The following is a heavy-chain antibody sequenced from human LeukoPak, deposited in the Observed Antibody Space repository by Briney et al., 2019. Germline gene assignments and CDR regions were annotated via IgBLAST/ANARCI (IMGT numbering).Heavy chain of an antibody. V-gene: IGHV4-59*08. D-gene: IGHD6-25*01. CDR3: ARHRMSAGSDWFDP. J-gene: IGHJ5*02. CDR1: GGSISTYY. Sequence: SETLSLTCTVSGGSISTYYWSWIRQPPGKGLEWTGYIYHSGSTNYNPSLKSRVTISVDTSKNQFSLKLSSVTAADTALYYCARHRMSAGSDWFDPWGQGTLVIVSS. CDR2: IYHSGST.